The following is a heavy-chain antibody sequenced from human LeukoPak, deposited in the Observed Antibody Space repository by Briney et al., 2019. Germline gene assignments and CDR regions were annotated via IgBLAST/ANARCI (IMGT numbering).Heavy chain of an antibody. J-gene: IGHJ5*02. CDR2: IYYSGST. Sequence: SETLSLTCTVSGGSISSYYWSWIRQPPGKGLEWIGYIYYSGSTNYNPSLKSRVTISVDTSKNQFSLKLSSVTAADTAVYYCARLTTGWWFDPWGQGTLVTVSS. CDR1: GGSISSYY. D-gene: IGHD4-17*01. CDR3: ARLTTGWWFDP. V-gene: IGHV4-59*01.